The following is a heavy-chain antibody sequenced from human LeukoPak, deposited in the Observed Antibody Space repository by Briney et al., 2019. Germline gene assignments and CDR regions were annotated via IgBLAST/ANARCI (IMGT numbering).Heavy chain of an antibody. V-gene: IGHV4-39*01. CDR2: IYYSGST. D-gene: IGHD1-26*01. J-gene: IGHJ4*02. CDR1: GGSISSSSYY. Sequence: SETLSLTCTVSGGSISSSSYYWGWIRHPPGKGLEWIGSIYYSGSTYYNPSLKSRVTISVDTSKNQFSLKLSSVTAADTAVYYCARQGGSYYSWGQGTLVTVSS. CDR3: ARQGGSYYS.